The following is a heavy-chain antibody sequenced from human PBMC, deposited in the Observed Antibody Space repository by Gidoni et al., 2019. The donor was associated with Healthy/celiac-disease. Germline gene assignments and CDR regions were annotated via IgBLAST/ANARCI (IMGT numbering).Heavy chain of an antibody. D-gene: IGHD3-16*01. J-gene: IGHJ4*02. CDR1: GYSISSGYY. Sequence: QVQLQESGPGLVKPSETLSLTCAVSGYSISSGYYWGWIRQPPGKGLEWIGSIYHSGSTYYNPSLKSRVTISVDTSKNQFSLKLSSVTAADTAVYYCARVHDYVWADYWGQGTLVTVSS. CDR3: ARVHDYVWADY. V-gene: IGHV4-38-2*01. CDR2: IYHSGST.